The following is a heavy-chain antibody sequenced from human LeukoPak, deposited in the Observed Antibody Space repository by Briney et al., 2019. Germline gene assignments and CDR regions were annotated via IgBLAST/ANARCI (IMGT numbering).Heavy chain of an antibody. D-gene: IGHD6-13*01. CDR3: ARVKQQLPYNWFDP. Sequence: SVKVSCKASGGTFSSYAISWVRQAPGQGLEWMGGIIPIFGTANYAQKFQGRVTITADESTSTAYMELSSLRSEDTAVYYCARVKQQLPYNWFDPWGQGTLVTVSS. J-gene: IGHJ5*02. CDR1: GGTFSSYA. V-gene: IGHV1-69*01. CDR2: IIPIFGTA.